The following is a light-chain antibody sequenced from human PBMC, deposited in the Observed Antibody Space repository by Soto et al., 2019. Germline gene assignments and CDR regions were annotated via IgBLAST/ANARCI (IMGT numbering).Light chain of an antibody. Sequence: DIQMTQSPSTLSGSVGDRFTITCRASQTISSWLAWYQAKPGKAPKLLIYKASTLKSGVPSRFSGSGSGTEFTLTISSLQPDDFATYYCQHYNSYSEAFGQGTKVDIK. V-gene: IGKV1-5*03. J-gene: IGKJ1*01. CDR3: QHYNSYSEA. CDR1: QTISSW. CDR2: KAS.